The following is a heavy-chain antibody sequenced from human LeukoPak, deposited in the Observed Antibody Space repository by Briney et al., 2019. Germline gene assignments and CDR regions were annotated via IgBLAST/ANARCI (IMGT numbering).Heavy chain of an antibody. CDR1: GFTFSSYA. V-gene: IGHV3-30-3*01. CDR3: ASITMSPDY. J-gene: IGHJ4*02. CDR2: ISYDGSNK. Sequence: GRSLRLSCAASGFTFSSYAMHWVRQAPGKGLEWVAVISYDGSNKYYADSVKGRFTISRDNSKNTLYLQMNSLRAEDTAVYYCASITMSPDYWGQGTLVTVSS. D-gene: IGHD3-10*02.